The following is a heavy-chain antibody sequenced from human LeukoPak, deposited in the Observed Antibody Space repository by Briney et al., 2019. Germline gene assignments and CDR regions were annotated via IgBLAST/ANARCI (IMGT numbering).Heavy chain of an antibody. Sequence: PGGSLRLSCAASGFAFSTYAMSWVRQAPGKGLEWVSAISGSGTNTYYADSVKGRFTISRDNSKNTLYLQMNSLRAEDTAVYFCAKVPNSGNYYFDYWGQGTPVTVSS. CDR3: AKVPNSGNYYFDY. V-gene: IGHV3-23*01. D-gene: IGHD1-26*01. J-gene: IGHJ4*02. CDR2: ISGSGTNT. CDR1: GFAFSTYA.